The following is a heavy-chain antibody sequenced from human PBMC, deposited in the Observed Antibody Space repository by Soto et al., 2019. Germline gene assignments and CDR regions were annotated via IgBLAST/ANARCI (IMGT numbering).Heavy chain of an antibody. D-gene: IGHD6-25*01. CDR3: AREKAAGFDY. Sequence: PSETLSLTCTVSGCSISSYYWSWIRQPPGKGLEWIGYIYYSGSTNYNPSLKSRVTISVDTSKNQFSLKLSSVTAADTAAYYCAREKAAGFDYWGQGTLVTVSS. J-gene: IGHJ4*02. CDR2: IYYSGST. CDR1: GCSISSYY. V-gene: IGHV4-59*01.